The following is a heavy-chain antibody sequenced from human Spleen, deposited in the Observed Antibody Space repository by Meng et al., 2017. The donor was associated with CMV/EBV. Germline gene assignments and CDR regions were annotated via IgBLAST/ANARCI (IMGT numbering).Heavy chain of an antibody. V-gene: IGHV3-48*04. CDR2: ISSSSSTI. J-gene: IGHJ4*02. CDR3: AREGY. CDR1: GFTFSSYS. Sequence: GESLKISCAASGFTFSSYSMNWVRQAPGKGLEWVSYISSSSSTIYYADSVKGRFTISRDNAKNSLYLQMNSLRAEDTAVYYCAREGYWGQGTLVTVSS.